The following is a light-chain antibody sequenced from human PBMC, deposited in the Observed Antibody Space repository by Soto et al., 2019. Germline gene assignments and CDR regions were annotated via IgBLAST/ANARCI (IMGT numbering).Light chain of an antibody. Sequence: EIVMTQSPATLSVSPGERATLSCRASQSVSSNLAWYQQKPGQAPRLLIYGASTRATGIPARFSGSGSGTEFTLTISSMQAEYCAVYYCQQHNNWPPWTFGQGTKVEIK. V-gene: IGKV3-15*01. CDR3: QQHNNWPPWT. CDR1: QSVSSN. J-gene: IGKJ1*01. CDR2: GAS.